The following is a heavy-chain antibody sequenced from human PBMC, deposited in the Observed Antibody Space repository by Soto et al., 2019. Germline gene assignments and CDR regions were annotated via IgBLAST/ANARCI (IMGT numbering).Heavy chain of an antibody. V-gene: IGHV4-30-4*01. CDR3: ARANYYGSSNY. J-gene: IGHJ4*02. CDR1: GGSISSSSYY. D-gene: IGHD3-10*01. Sequence: SEALSLTCTVTGGSISSSSYYWSWIRQPPGKGLEWIGYIYYSGSTYYNPSLKSRVTISVDTSKNQFSLKLSSVTAADTAVYYCARANYYGSSNYWGQGTLVTVSS. CDR2: IYYSGST.